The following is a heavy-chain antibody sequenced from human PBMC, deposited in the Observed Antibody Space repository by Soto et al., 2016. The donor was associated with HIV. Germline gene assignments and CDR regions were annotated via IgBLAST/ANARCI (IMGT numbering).Heavy chain of an antibody. CDR3: AREETPNNY. J-gene: IGHJ4*02. V-gene: IGHV3-23*01. CDR2: ISISGTST. CDR1: GFTFSTYA. Sequence: EVQLLESGGGLVQPGGSLRLSCAVSGFTFSTYAMSWVRQAPGKGLEWVSSISISGTSTYYTDSVKGRFTISRDNSKSTLYLQMSSLRGEDTALYYCAREETPNNYWGREPWSPSPQ.